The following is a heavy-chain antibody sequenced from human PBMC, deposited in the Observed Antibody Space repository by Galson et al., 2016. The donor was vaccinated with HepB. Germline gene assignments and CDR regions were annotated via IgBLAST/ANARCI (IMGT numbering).Heavy chain of an antibody. Sequence: SLRLSCAASGLRVGSNDMSWVRQAPGTGLGWVSIIYSGGSTFFADSVKGRFTVSRDTSKNTVDLQMTSLRVDDMAVYYCARDGCFTGTHTCYFDSWGQGTLVTVSS. V-gene: IGHV3-53*01. CDR3: ARDGCFTGTHTCYFDS. J-gene: IGHJ4*02. D-gene: IGHD3-9*01. CDR2: IYSGGST. CDR1: GLRVGSND.